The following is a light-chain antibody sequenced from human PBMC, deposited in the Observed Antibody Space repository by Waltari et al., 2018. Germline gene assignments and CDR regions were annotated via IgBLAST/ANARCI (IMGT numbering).Light chain of an antibody. V-gene: IGKV1-12*01. Sequence: DIQMTQSPSSVSASVGARVAITCRASQSIGSWLAWYQQKPGKVPKLLIYAVSSLRSGVPSRFSGSESSFSGSESGTNFTLTISSLQPEDFATYYCQQANSFPWTFGQGTKVEIK. J-gene: IGKJ1*01. CDR3: QQANSFPWT. CDR1: QSIGSW. CDR2: AVS.